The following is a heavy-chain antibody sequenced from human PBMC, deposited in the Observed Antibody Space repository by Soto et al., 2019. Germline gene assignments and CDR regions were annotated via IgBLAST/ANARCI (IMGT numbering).Heavy chain of an antibody. D-gene: IGHD6-13*01. J-gene: IGHJ4*02. V-gene: IGHV3-23*01. Sequence: LRLSCAASGITFIADAMSWVRQAPGKGLEWVSAISGSGATTYYADSVKGRFTISRDKSKNTLYLQMNSLRAEDTALYYCAKSFSSNWYDYFDYWGQGSLATVSS. CDR2: ISGSGATT. CDR3: AKSFSSNWYDYFDY. CDR1: GITFIADA.